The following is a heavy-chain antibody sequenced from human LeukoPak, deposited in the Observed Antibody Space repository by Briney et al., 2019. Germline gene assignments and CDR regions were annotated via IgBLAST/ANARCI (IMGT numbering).Heavy chain of an antibody. J-gene: IGHJ4*02. CDR2: ISSSSSYI. V-gene: IGHV3-21*01. CDR3: ARDLSSSSSCFDY. CDR1: GFTFSSYS. D-gene: IGHD6-13*01. Sequence: GGSLRLSCAASGFTFSSYSMNWVRQAPGKGLEWVSSISSSSSYIYYADSVKGRFTISRDNAKNSLYLQMNSLRAEDTAVYYCARDLSSSSSCFDYWSQGTLVTVSS.